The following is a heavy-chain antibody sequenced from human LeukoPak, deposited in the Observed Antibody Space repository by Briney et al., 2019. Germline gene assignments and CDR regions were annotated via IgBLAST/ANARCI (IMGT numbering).Heavy chain of an antibody. CDR2: IIPILGIA. CDR1: GGTFSSYA. CDR3: ARSNTAMVTPLFD. D-gene: IGHD5-18*01. Sequence: ASVKVSCKASGGTFSSYAISWVRQAPGQGLEWMGRIIPILGIANYAQKFQGRVTITADKSTSTAYMELSSLRSEDTAVYYCARSNTAMVTPLFDWGQGTLVTVSS. J-gene: IGHJ4*02. V-gene: IGHV1-69*04.